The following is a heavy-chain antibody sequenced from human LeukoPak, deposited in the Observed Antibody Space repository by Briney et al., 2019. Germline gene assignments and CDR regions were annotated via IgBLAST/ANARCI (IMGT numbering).Heavy chain of an antibody. CDR2: IIPILGIA. CDR3: ARVEAVAGFDY. Sequence: SVKVSCTASGGTFSSYAISWVRQAPGQGLEWMGRIIPILGIANYAQKFQGRVTITADKSTSTAYMELSSLRSEDTAVYYCARVEAVAGFDYWGRGTLVTVSS. CDR1: GGTFSSYA. V-gene: IGHV1-69*04. D-gene: IGHD6-19*01. J-gene: IGHJ4*02.